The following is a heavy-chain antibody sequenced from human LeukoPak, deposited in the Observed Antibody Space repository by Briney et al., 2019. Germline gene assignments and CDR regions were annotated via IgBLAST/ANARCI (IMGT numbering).Heavy chain of an antibody. CDR2: ISAYNGNT. CDR3: ARDPSYDSSGYTNWFDP. D-gene: IGHD3-22*01. V-gene: IGHV1-18*01. CDR1: GYTFTTYG. J-gene: IGHJ5*02. Sequence: ASVKVSCKASGYTFTTYGISWVRQAPGQGLEWMGWISAYNGNTNYAQNLPGRVTMTTDTSTSTAYMELRSLRSDDTAVYYCARDPSYDSSGYTNWFDPWGQGTLVTVSS.